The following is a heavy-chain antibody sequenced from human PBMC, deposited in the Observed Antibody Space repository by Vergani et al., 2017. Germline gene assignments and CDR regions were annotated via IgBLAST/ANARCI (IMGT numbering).Heavy chain of an antibody. V-gene: IGHV4-31*03. J-gene: IGHJ6*03. CDR2: TYYSGST. Sequence: QVQLQESGPGLVKPSQTLSLTCTVSGGSISSGGYSWSWIRQHPGKGLEWIGYTYYSGSTYYNPSLKSRVTISVDTSKNQFSLKLSSVTAADTAVYYCAREEQPDYYYYYMDVWGKGTTVTVSS. D-gene: IGHD1/OR15-1a*01. CDR3: AREEQPDYYYYYMDV. CDR1: GGSISSGGYS.